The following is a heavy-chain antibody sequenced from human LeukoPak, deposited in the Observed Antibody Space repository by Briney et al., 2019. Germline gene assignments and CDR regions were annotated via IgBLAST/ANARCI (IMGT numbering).Heavy chain of an antibody. D-gene: IGHD4-17*01. CDR1: GFNFSTYG. J-gene: IGHJ4*02. V-gene: IGHV3-30*02. Sequence: PGGSLRLSCAASGFNFSTYGIHWVRQAPGKGLEWVAFIRYDGSNKYYADSVKGRFTISRDNSKNTLYLQMNSLRAEDTAVYYCAKLFNDYGDYYFDYWGQGTLVTVSS. CDR2: IRYDGSNK. CDR3: AKLFNDYGDYYFDY.